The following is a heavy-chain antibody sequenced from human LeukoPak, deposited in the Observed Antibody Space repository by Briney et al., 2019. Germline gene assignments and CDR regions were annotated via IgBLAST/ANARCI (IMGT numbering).Heavy chain of an antibody. J-gene: IGHJ4*02. V-gene: IGHV3-48*03. Sequence: GGSLRLSRAASGVTLSSYVMSSVREAPGEGRGWGSYISSSGSAIYYADSVKGRFTISRDNANHSLYLQMNSLRAEDTAVDYCTNLSMAWLDYWGQGTLVTVSS. CDR3: TNLSMAWLDY. D-gene: IGHD6-6*01. CDR1: GVTLSSYV. CDR2: ISSSGSAI.